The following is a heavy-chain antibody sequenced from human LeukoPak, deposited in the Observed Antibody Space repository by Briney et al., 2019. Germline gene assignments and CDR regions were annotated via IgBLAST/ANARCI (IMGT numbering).Heavy chain of an antibody. Sequence: KPGGSLRLSCAASGFTFSSYSMNWVRQAPGKGLEWVSSITSSGTYIYYADSVKGRFTISRDNAKYSLYLQMNSLRADDTAVYYCARVYSSGCPDYWGQGTLVTVSS. V-gene: IGHV3-21*01. CDR2: ITSSGTYI. D-gene: IGHD6-19*01. CDR1: GFTFSSYS. CDR3: ARVYSSGCPDY. J-gene: IGHJ4*02.